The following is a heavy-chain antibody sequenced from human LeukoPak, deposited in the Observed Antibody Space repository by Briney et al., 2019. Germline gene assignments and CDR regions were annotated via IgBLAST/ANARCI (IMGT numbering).Heavy chain of an antibody. J-gene: IGHJ5*02. CDR1: GFTFRNYA. CDR2: ITSDDGRT. CDR3: AKYYVKGGNCKQLSCYPLIS. D-gene: IGHD2-15*01. V-gene: IGHV3-23*01. Sequence: GGSLRLSCAASGFTFRNYAMSWFRRAPGKGLVCISLITSDDGRTDYADSVKGRFTIYRDNSRTTLSLQMNRLRGEDTALYYCAKYYVKGGNCKQLSCYPLISWGKGTLVTVCS.